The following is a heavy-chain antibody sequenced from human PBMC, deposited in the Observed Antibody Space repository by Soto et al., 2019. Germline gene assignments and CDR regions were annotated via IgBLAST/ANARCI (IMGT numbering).Heavy chain of an antibody. CDR2: ISYDGSNK. D-gene: IGHD3-3*01. CDR3: ARDTVRFWEWLSPLDGYYYYGMDV. Sequence: QVQLVESGGGVVQPGRSLRLSCAASGFTFSSYAMHWVRQAPGKGLEWVAVISYDGSNKYYADSVKGRFTISRDNSKNTLYLQMNSLRAEDTAVYYCARDTVRFWEWLSPLDGYYYYGMDVWGQGTTVTVS. J-gene: IGHJ6*02. CDR1: GFTFSSYA. V-gene: IGHV3-30-3*01.